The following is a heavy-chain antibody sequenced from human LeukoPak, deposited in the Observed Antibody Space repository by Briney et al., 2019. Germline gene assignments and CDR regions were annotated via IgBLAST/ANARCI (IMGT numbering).Heavy chain of an antibody. D-gene: IGHD1-26*01. V-gene: IGHV3-48*04. Sequence: GGSLRLSCAASGFTFSSYSMNWVRQAPGKGLEWVSYISSSSSTIYYADSVKGRFTISRDNAKNTLYLQMNSLRAEDTAVYYCAREAIVGATTDAFDIWGQGTMVTVSS. CDR2: ISSSSSTI. J-gene: IGHJ3*02. CDR3: AREAIVGATTDAFDI. CDR1: GFTFSSYS.